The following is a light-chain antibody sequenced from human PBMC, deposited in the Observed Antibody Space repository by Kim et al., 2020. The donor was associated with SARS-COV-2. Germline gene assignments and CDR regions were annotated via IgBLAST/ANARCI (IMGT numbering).Light chain of an antibody. CDR2: GAS. CDR3: QQYGASPLT. Sequence: EIVLTQSPGTLSLSLGDTATLSCRASQNVPSDYLAWYQQPEGQTPRLLIYGASGRAAGIPDRFIASGSGTDFTLTIRRVGPADFAVYYCQQYGASPLTFGRGTKVDIK. V-gene: IGKV3-20*01. CDR1: QNVPSDY. J-gene: IGKJ1*01.